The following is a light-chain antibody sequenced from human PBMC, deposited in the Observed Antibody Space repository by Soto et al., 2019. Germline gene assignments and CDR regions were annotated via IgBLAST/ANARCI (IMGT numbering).Light chain of an antibody. CDR3: QSYDSSSGRV. CDR2: GNS. J-gene: IGLJ2*01. CDR1: SSNIGAGYD. V-gene: IGLV1-40*01. Sequence: QAVVTQPPSVSGAPGQRVTISCTGSSSNIGAGYDVHWYQQLPGTAPKLLIYGNSKRPSGVPDRFSGSKSGTSASLAITGLQAEDEADYYCQSYDSSSGRVFGGGTKLTVL.